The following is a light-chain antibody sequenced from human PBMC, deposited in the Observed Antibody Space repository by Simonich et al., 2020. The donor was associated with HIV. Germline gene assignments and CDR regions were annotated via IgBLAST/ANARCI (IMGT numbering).Light chain of an antibody. V-gene: IGKV1-NL1*01. CDR3: QQAINFPRT. CDR2: FAS. J-gene: IGKJ1*01. CDR1: QPISNS. Sequence: DIQMTQSPSSLSASVGDRVTITCRASQPISNSLAWYQQKPGKAPKLLLYFASRLESGVPSRFSGSGSGTKFTLTISSLQPEDFATYYCQQAINFPRTFGQGTTVEVK.